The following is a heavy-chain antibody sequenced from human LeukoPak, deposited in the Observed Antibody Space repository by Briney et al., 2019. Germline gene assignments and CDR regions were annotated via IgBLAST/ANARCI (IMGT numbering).Heavy chain of an antibody. J-gene: IGHJ4*02. CDR3: ARHPSRARHPDY. CDR1: GDSIRSYY. CDR2: IYYSGST. Sequence: KPSETVSLTCTVSGDSIRSYYWSWIRQPPGRGLEWIRYIYYSGSTNSNPSLRSRVAISVDTSKNQFSLKVTPVTAAHTVVYFCARHPSRARHPDYWGQGTLVTVSS. V-gene: IGHV4-59*01.